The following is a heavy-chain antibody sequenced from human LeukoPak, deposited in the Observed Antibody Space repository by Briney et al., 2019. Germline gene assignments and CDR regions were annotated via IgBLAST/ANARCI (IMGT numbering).Heavy chain of an antibody. D-gene: IGHD5-18*01. J-gene: IGHJ4*02. CDR1: GLTFSHYA. Sequence: GGSLRLSCAASGLTFSHYAMRWVRHAPEGGLEWVSAISGNGGGAYYADSVKGQFSISRDNSKNTLYLQMNGLRAEDTAVYYCAKRGVDTTMVVWGNYYYFDYWGQGTLVTVSS. V-gene: IGHV3-23*01. CDR2: ISGNGGGA. CDR3: AKRGVDTTMVVWGNYYYFDY.